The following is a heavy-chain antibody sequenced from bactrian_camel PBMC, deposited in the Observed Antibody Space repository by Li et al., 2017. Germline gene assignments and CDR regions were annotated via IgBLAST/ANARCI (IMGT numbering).Heavy chain of an antibody. V-gene: IGHV3S53*01. CDR3: AADRFCTDTYNS. CDR2: IDSAGDT. J-gene: IGHJ4*01. CDR1: GDRESSDC. D-gene: IGHD6*01. Sequence: HVQLVESGGGLVQPGGSLRLSCTTSGDRESSDCMGWFRLAPGKEREGVAHIDSAGDTNYADSVKGRFTISKDNAKNILYLQMNSLKPEDTAMYYCAADRFCTDTYNSWGQGTQVTVS.